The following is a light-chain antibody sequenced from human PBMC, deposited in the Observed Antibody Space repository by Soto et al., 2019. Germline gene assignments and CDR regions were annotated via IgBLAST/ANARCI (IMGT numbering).Light chain of an antibody. CDR3: QRYDSFRT. CDR1: QSISNW. CDR2: KAS. V-gene: IGKV1-5*03. J-gene: IGKJ1*01. Sequence: DIQMTQSPSTLSASVGDGVIITCRASQSISNWLAWYQQKPGKVPKLLIYKASTLESGVPSRFSGSASGTEFTLTISSLQPDDFATYYCQRYDSFRTFGQGTKVDIK.